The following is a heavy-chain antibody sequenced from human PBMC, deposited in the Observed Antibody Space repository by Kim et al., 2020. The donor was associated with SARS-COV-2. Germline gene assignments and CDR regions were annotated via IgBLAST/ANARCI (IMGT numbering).Heavy chain of an antibody. CDR2: IKGDGSST. Sequence: GGSLRLSCAASGFTFSNYGMSWIRQAPGKGLEWVSSIKGDGSSTHHTDSVKGRFTISRDNSKSTLYLHMNSLRPEDTALYYCAKTRSGGGRWDYWGQGTLVTVSS. CDR1: GFTFSNYG. D-gene: IGHD2-15*01. V-gene: IGHV3-23*01. CDR3: AKTRSGGGRWDY. J-gene: IGHJ4*02.